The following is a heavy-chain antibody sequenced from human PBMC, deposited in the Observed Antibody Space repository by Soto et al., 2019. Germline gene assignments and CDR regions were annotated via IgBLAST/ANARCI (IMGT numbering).Heavy chain of an antibody. J-gene: IGHJ2*01. CDR1: GGTFSSYA. D-gene: IGHD4-4*01. CDR2: IIPIFGTA. V-gene: IGHV1-69*06. Sequence: QVQLVQSGAEVKKPGSSVKVSCKASGGTFSSYAISRVRQAPGQGLEWMGGIIPIFGTANYAQKFQGRVTITADKSTSTAYMELSSLRSEDTAVYYCARGASIPTHPKNWYFDLWGRGTLVTVSS. CDR3: ARGASIPTHPKNWYFDL.